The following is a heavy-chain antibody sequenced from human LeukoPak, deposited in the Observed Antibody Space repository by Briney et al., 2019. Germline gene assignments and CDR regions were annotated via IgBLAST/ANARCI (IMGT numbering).Heavy chain of an antibody. J-gene: IGHJ4*02. V-gene: IGHV3-48*02. Sequence: GWSLRLSCAASGFTFSSYNMNWVRQAPGKGLEWVSYISTGSSSIYYADSVKGRFTISRDNAENSLYPHVNSLRDDDTAVYYCARGSSGWYYFDYWGQGTLVTVSS. CDR1: GFTFSSYN. CDR2: ISTGSSSI. CDR3: ARGSSGWYYFDY. D-gene: IGHD6-19*01.